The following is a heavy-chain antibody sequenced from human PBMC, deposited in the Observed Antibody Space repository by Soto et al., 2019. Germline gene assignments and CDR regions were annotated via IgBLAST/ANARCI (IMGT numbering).Heavy chain of an antibody. CDR3: VAELYSGGGCCSFDF. Sequence: SVKVSCKTSGFTFTNSAVQGVRQARGQRLEWIGWIIVASGRTNYAREVQERVTISRDTSTATAYMELSGLRSEDTAVYYCVAELYSGGGCCSFDFAGQGTMVTVSS. V-gene: IGHV1-58*01. CDR1: GFTFTNSA. J-gene: IGHJ3*01. D-gene: IGHD2-21*02. CDR2: IIVASGRT.